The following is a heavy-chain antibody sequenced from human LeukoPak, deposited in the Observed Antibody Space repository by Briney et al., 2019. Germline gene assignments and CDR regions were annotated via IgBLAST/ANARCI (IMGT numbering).Heavy chain of an antibody. J-gene: IGHJ4*02. CDR2: IYYSGSP. V-gene: IGHV4-59*08. CDR3: ARHANDGDYPLDY. CDR1: GGSISGYY. Sequence: PSETLSLTCTVSGGSISGYYWSWFRQPPGKGLEWIGYIYYSGSPNYNPSLKSRVTLSVDTSKNQFSLQLSSVTAADTAVYYCARHANDGDYPLDYWGQGTLVTVSS. D-gene: IGHD4-17*01.